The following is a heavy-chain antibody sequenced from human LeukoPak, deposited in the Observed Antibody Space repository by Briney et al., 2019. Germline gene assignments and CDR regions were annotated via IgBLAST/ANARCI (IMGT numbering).Heavy chain of an antibody. CDR2: IYYSGST. V-gene: IGHV4-59*08. D-gene: IGHD3-3*01. J-gene: IGHJ6*03. CDR3: ARRSPLRFLEWSYYYYMDV. CDR1: GGSISSYY. Sequence: SETLSLTCTVSGGSISSYYWSWIRQPPGKGLEWIGYIYYSGSTNYNPSLKSRVTISVDTSKNRFSLKLSSVTAADTAVYYCARRSPLRFLEWSYYYYMDVWGKGTTVTVSS.